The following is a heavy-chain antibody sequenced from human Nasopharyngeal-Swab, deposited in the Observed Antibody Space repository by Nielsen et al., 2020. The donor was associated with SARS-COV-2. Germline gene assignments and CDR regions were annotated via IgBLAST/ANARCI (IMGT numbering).Heavy chain of an antibody. J-gene: IGHJ5*02. Sequence: SVKVSCKASGGTFSSYAISWVRQAPGQGLEWMGGIIPIFGTANYAQKFQGRVTITADESTSTAYMELSSLRSEDTAVYYCARDRKGAYYYDSSGYPNWFDPWGQGTLVTVSS. V-gene: IGHV1-69*13. CDR1: GGTFSSYA. CDR3: ARDRKGAYYYDSSGYPNWFDP. D-gene: IGHD3-22*01. CDR2: IIPIFGTA.